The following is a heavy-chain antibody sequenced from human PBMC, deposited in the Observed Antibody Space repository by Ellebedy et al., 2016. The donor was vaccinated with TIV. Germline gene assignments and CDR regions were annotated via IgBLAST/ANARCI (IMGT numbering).Heavy chain of an antibody. CDR1: GGSISSNY. CDR2: IYYSGNT. V-gene: IGHV4-59*08. D-gene: IGHD1-26*01. J-gene: IGHJ4*02. CDR3: ARHGGSWELLH. Sequence: MPSETLSLTCTVSGGSISSNYWSWIRQPPGKGLEWIGWIYYSGNTNYNPSLKSRVTISVVDTSENQFSLKLTSVTAADTAVYYCARHGGSWELLHWGQGTLVTVSS.